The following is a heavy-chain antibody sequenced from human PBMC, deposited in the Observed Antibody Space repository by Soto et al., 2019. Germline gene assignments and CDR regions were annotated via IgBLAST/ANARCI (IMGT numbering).Heavy chain of an antibody. V-gene: IGHV1-69*13. D-gene: IGHD3-16*02. CDR1: GGTFSSYA. J-gene: IGHJ6*02. CDR3: AMGLSGTYYYYYGMDV. CDR2: IIPIFGTA. Sequence: SVKVSCKASGGTFSSYAISWVRQAPGQGIEWMGGIIPIFGTANYAQKFQGRVTITADESTSTAYMELSSLRSEDTAVYYCAMGLSGTYYYYYGMDVWGQGTTVTVSS.